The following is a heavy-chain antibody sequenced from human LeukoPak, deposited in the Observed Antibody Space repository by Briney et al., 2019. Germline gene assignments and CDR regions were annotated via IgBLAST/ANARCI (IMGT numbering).Heavy chain of an antibody. J-gene: IGHJ3*02. V-gene: IGHV4-38-2*01. CDR3: ARLTGDGYSPQDSFDI. D-gene: IGHD5-24*01. CDR2: IYHSGST. Sequence: ASETLSLTCAVPGYSTSSGYYWGWIRQPPEKGLEWIGSIYHSGSTYYNPSLKSRVTISVDTSKNQFSLKLSSVTAADTAVYYCARLTGDGYSPQDSFDIWGQGTMVTVSS. CDR1: GYSTSSGYY.